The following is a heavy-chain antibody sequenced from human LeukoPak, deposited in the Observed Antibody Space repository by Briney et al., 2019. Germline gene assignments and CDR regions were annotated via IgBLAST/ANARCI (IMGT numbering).Heavy chain of an antibody. V-gene: IGHV6-1*01. J-gene: IGHJ4*02. CDR2: TYYRSRWYY. CDR1: GDSVSSNSAA. Sequence: SQTLSLTCAISGDSVSSNSAAWNWIRQSPSRGREWLGRTYYRSRWYYDYAVCVKSRITINPDTSKNQFSLQLNSVTPEDTAVYYCASAVLSSGWYQTLDYWGQGTLVTVSS. D-gene: IGHD6-19*01. CDR3: ASAVLSSGWYQTLDY.